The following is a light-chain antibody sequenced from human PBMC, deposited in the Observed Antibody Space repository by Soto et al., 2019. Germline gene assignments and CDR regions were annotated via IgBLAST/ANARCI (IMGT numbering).Light chain of an antibody. J-gene: IGKJ1*01. CDR3: QHYDTFSWA. V-gene: IGKV1-5*01. CDR2: AAS. CDR1: QNIDIS. Sequence: DIQITQSPATASASVGDRVTITCRASQNIDISLAWFQQRPGQAPKVLIYAASGLASGVPSTFSGSGSGTEFTLTISSLQPDDFATYFCQHYDTFSWAFGQGTKVDI.